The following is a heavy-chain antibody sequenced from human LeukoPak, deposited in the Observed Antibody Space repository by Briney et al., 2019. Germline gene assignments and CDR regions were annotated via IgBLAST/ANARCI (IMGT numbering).Heavy chain of an antibody. Sequence: SETLSLTCAVYGGSFSGYYWGWIRQPPGKGLEWIGEINHSGSTNYNPSLKSRVTISVDTSKNQFSLKLSSVTAADTAVYYCARHRFDFWSGYYSEMAYYYMDVWGKGTTVTVSS. CDR2: INHSGST. D-gene: IGHD3-3*01. CDR1: GGSFSGYY. V-gene: IGHV4-34*01. J-gene: IGHJ6*03. CDR3: ARHRFDFWSGYYSEMAYYYMDV.